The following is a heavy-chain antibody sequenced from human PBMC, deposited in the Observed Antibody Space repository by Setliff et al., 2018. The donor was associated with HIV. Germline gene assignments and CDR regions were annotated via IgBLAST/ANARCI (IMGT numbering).Heavy chain of an antibody. V-gene: IGHV4-34*01. CDR1: GGSFSGYY. Sequence: SETLSLTCAVYGGSFSGYYWSWIRQPPGKGLEWIGEINHSGSTNYNPSLKSRVTISVDTSKNQFSLKLSSVTAADTAVYYCARGRIQLCVGRYFDYCGQGTLVTVSS. CDR2: INHSGST. D-gene: IGHD5-18*01. J-gene: IGHJ4*02. CDR3: ARGRIQLCVGRYFDY.